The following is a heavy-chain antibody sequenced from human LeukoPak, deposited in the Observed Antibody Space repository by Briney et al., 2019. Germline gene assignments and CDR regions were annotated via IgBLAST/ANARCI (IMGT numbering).Heavy chain of an antibody. CDR3: ARDPYHYDISGYTLGAFDI. CDR1: GYTFTGYY. D-gene: IGHD3-22*01. J-gene: IGHJ3*02. V-gene: IGHV1-2*02. CDR2: INPNSGGT. Sequence: GASVPDSCKASGYTFTGYYMHWVGQAPGQGLEWMGWINPNSGGTNYAQKFQGRVTMTRDTSISTAYTELSRLRSDDTAVYCCARDPYHYDISGYTLGAFDIWGQGTMVTVSS.